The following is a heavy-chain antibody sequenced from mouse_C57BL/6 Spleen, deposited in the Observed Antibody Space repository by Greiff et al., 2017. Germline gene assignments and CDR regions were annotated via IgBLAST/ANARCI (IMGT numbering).Heavy chain of an antibody. V-gene: IGHV1-52*01. CDR3: ARGYGSRGWYFDV. D-gene: IGHD1-1*01. J-gene: IGHJ1*03. CDR1: GYTFTSYW. Sequence: QVQLQQPGAELVRPGSSVKLSCKASGYTFTSYWMHWVKQRPIQGLEWIGNIDPSDSETHYNQKFKDKATLTVDKSSSTAYMQLSSLTSEDSSVYYCARGYGSRGWYFDVWGTGTTVTVSS. CDR2: IDPSDSET.